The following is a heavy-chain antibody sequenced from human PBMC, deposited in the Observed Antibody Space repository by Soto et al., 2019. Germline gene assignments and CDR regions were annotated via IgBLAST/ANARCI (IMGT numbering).Heavy chain of an antibody. Sequence: QVQLVESGGGVVQPGRSLRLSCAASGFTFSSYAIHWVRQAPGKGLEWVAVLSYDGSNKYYADSVKVLFTISRDNSKNTLYLQMNSLRAEDTAVYYCARGGSGGSAKLYYFDYWGQGTLVTVSS. CDR2: LSYDGSNK. V-gene: IGHV3-30-3*01. J-gene: IGHJ4*02. CDR1: GFTFSSYA. D-gene: IGHD2-15*01. CDR3: ARGGSGGSAKLYYFDY.